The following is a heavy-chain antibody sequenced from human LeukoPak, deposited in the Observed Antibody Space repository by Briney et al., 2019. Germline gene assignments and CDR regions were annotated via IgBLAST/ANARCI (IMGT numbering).Heavy chain of an antibody. CDR3: ARDPRLGGYFDY. V-gene: IGHV3-30-3*01. D-gene: IGHD3-10*01. CDR2: ISYDGSNK. CDR1: GFTFSSYA. Sequence: PGRSLRLSCAASGFTFSSYAMHWVRQAPGKGLEWVAVISYDGSNKYYADSVKGRFTISRDNSKNTLYLQMNSLRAEDTAVYYCARDPRLGGYFDYWVQGTLVTVSS. J-gene: IGHJ4*02.